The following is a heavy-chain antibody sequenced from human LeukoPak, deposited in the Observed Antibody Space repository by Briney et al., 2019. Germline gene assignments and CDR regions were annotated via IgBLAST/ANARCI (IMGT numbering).Heavy chain of an antibody. CDR3: AREPGPGYFDY. V-gene: IGHV3-30-3*01. CDR1: GLTFISHA. Sequence: GSLRLSCAASGLTFISHAMHWVRQAPGKGLEWVAVISHDGSDKHYTDSVKGRFTISRDNSRNTLYLQMNSLRAEDTAVYYCAREPGPGYFDYWGQGTLVTVSS. J-gene: IGHJ4*02. CDR2: ISHDGSDK. D-gene: IGHD1-14*01.